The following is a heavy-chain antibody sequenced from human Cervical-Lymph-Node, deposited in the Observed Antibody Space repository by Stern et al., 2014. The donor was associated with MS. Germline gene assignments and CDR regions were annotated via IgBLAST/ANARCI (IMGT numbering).Heavy chain of an antibody. J-gene: IGHJ6*02. V-gene: IGHV3-30*18. CDR3: AKDLGGRYYHYYYGMDV. D-gene: IGHD1-26*01. CDR2: ISYDGSNK. CDR1: GFTFSSYG. Sequence: VQLEESGGGVVKPGRSLRLSCAASGFTFSSYGMHWVRQAPGQGLEWVAVISYDGSNKYYADSVTGRFTISRDHSKHTLYLKMNSLRAEDTAVYYCAKDLGGRYYHYYYGMDVWGQGTTVTVSS.